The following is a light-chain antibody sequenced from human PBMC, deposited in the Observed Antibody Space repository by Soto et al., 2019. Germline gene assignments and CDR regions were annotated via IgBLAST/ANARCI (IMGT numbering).Light chain of an antibody. J-gene: IGLJ1*01. Sequence: QSVLTQPASVSGSPGQSITISCTGTSSDVGGYNYVSWYQQHPGKAPKLMIYDVSNRPSGVSNRFSGSKSGNTASLTISGLQAEDEAGYYCSSYTSSSTSLFGTGTKVTVL. CDR1: SSDVGGYNY. CDR3: SSYTSSSTSL. V-gene: IGLV2-14*01. CDR2: DVS.